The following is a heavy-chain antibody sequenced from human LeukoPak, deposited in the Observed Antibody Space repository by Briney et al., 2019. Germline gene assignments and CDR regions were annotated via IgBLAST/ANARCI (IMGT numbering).Heavy chain of an antibody. CDR1: GFTFSSYG. Sequence: GRSLRLSCAASGFTFSSYGMHWVRQTPDKGLEWVAIVSFDGSNKYYADSVKGRFSISRDNSKDTLYLQMNSLRAEDTSMYYCAKIRSVGTGDAFDIWGQGTMVTVSS. CDR2: VSFDGSNK. V-gene: IGHV3-30*18. CDR3: AKIRSVGTGDAFDI. J-gene: IGHJ3*02. D-gene: IGHD1-1*01.